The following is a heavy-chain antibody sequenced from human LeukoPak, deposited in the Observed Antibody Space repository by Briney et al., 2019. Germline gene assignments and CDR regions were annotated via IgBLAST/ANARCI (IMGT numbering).Heavy chain of an antibody. CDR3: ARHTTLDP. J-gene: IGHJ5*02. Sequence: GGSLRLSCAVSGFTFSDYWMNWVRQAPGKGLEWVANIKQDGSEKHYVDSVKGRFTISRDNAKNSLYLQMNSLRAEDTAVYYCARHTTLDPWGQGALVTVSS. CDR1: GFTFSDYW. V-gene: IGHV3-7*01. CDR2: IKQDGSEK. D-gene: IGHD1-14*01.